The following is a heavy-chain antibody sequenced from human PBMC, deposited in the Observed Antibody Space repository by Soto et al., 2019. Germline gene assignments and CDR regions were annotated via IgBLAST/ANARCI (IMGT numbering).Heavy chain of an antibody. Sequence: QVQLVESGGGLVKTGGSLRLSCAASGFAFSGSYMTWIRQAPGKGLEWVSYISGSGTTIYSADSVKGRFTISRDNAQNSRYLQMNSLRAEHPAVYYCASDPYYYASEYWGQGTLVTVSS. V-gene: IGHV3-11*01. CDR1: GFAFSGSY. J-gene: IGHJ4*02. CDR3: ASDPYYYASEY. CDR2: ISGSGTTI. D-gene: IGHD3-10*01.